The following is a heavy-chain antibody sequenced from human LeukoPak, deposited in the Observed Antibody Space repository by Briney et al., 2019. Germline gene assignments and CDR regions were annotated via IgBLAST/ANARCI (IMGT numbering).Heavy chain of an antibody. CDR1: GYTFTSYY. D-gene: IGHD1-26*01. J-gene: IGHJ3*02. CDR3: ARELYSGSYRDAFDI. Sequence: ASVKVSCKASGYTFTSYYMHWVRQAPGQGLEWMGIINPSGGCTSYAQKFQGRVTMTRDTSTSTVYMELSSLRSEDTAVYYCARELYSGSYRDAFDIWGQGTMVTVSS. CDR2: INPSGGCT. V-gene: IGHV1-46*01.